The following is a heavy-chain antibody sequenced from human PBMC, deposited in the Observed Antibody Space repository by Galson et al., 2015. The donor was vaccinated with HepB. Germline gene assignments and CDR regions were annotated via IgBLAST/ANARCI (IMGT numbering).Heavy chain of an antibody. CDR2: ISSNSNYI. Sequence: SLRLSCAASGFTFSNYTMNWVRQAPGKGLEWVSYISSNSNYIYYADSVKGRFTISGDYAKNSLYLQMNSLRAEDTAVYYCARAADYYDSSGYYPKAFDIWGQGTMVTVSS. CDR1: GFTFSNYT. D-gene: IGHD3-22*01. CDR3: ARAADYYDSSGYYPKAFDI. J-gene: IGHJ3*02. V-gene: IGHV3-21*01.